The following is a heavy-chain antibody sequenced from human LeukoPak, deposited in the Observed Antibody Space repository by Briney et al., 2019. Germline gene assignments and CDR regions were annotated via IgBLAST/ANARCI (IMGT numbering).Heavy chain of an antibody. V-gene: IGHV3-21*01. Sequence: GRSLRLSCAASGFTFSSYGMHWVRQAPGKGLEWVSSISSSSSTMHYADSVKGRLTISRDNAKNSLYLQINSLRAEDTAVYYCVRGDSRDYWGQGTLVTVSS. CDR3: VRGDSRDY. CDR2: ISSSSSTM. J-gene: IGHJ4*02. CDR1: GFTFSSYG. D-gene: IGHD6-13*01.